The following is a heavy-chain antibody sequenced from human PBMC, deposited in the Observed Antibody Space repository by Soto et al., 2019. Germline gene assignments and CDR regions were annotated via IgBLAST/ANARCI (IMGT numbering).Heavy chain of an antibody. Sequence: EVQLVESGGGLVQPGRSLTLSCVASGFTFDDFAMHWVRQGPGKGLEWVSGINWNSGSRGYADSVRGRFTISRDNAKKALYLQMNSLRPEDTDLYHGTKDVSPKEVSAAGIDDYYGMDAWGQGTTVTVSS. V-gene: IGHV3-9*01. CDR3: TKDVSPKEVSAAGIDDYYGMDA. CDR1: GFTFDDFA. CDR2: INWNSGSR. D-gene: IGHD6-25*01. J-gene: IGHJ6*02.